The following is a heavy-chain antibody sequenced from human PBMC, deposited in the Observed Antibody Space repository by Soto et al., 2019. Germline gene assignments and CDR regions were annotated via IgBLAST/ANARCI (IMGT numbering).Heavy chain of an antibody. J-gene: IGHJ4*02. V-gene: IGHV1-3*01. CDR2: INAGNGNT. CDR1: GYTFTSYA. D-gene: IGHD3-22*01. CDR3: ARVTRDDSSGYLFDY. Sequence: QVQLVQSGAEVKKPGASVKVSCKASGYTFTSYAMHWVRQAPRQRLEWMGWINAGNGNTKYSQKFQGRVTITRDTSASTAYMELSSLRSEDTAVYYCARVTRDDSSGYLFDYWGQGTLVTVSS.